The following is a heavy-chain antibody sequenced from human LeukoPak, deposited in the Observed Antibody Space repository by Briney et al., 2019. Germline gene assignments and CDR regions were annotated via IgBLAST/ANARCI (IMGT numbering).Heavy chain of an antibody. CDR2: ISWNSGSI. D-gene: IGHD5-12*01. J-gene: IGHJ4*02. CDR3: AKDVGHSGYDPYFDY. Sequence: TGGSLRLSCAASGFTFDDYAMHWVRQAPGKGLEWVSGISWNSGSIGYADSVKGRFTISRDNAKNSLYLQMNSLRAEDMALYYCAKDVGHSGYDPYFDYWGQGTLVTVSS. CDR1: GFTFDDYA. V-gene: IGHV3-9*03.